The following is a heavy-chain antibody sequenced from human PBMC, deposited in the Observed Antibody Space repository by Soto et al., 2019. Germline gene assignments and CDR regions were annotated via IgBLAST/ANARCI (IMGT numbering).Heavy chain of an antibody. CDR1: GDSFTSYW. CDR2: IYPGDSDT. Sequence: AEALKISCRGSGDSFTSYWIGGVRQMPWKGLEWMGIIYPGDSDTRYSPSFQGQVTISADKSISASYLQWRYLKASDTAMYHCAGEVGGTVLFSYRVDVWGTRIRVSVCS. D-gene: IGHD4-17*01. V-gene: IGHV5-51*01. CDR3: AGEVGGTVLFSYRVDV. J-gene: IGHJ6*01.